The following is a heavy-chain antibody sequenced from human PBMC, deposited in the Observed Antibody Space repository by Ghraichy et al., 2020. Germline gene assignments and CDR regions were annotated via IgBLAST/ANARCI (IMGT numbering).Heavy chain of an antibody. CDR2: IYYSGST. V-gene: IGHV4-59*01. CDR1: GGSISSYY. D-gene: IGHD3-22*01. J-gene: IGHJ6*02. Sequence: ESLSLTCTVSGGSISSYYWSWIRQPPGKGLEWIGYIYYSGSTNYNPSLKSRVTISVDTSKNQFSLKLSSVTAADTAVYYCARDTRIDYGMDVWGQGTTVTVSS. CDR3: ARDTRIDYGMDV.